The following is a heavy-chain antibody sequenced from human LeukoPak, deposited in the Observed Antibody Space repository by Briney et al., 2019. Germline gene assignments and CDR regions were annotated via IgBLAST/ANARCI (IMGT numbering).Heavy chain of an antibody. CDR2: IRSRGSTI. D-gene: IGHD6-19*01. J-gene: IGHJ3*02. Sequence: GGSLRLSCAASGFTFSDYYMSWIRQAPGKGLEWVSNIRSRGSTIYYADSVKGRFTISRDNAKNSLYLHMNSLRAEDTAVYYCAREQWLVPSDDAFDIWGQGTMVTVSS. V-gene: IGHV3-11*01. CDR1: GFTFSDYY. CDR3: AREQWLVPSDDAFDI.